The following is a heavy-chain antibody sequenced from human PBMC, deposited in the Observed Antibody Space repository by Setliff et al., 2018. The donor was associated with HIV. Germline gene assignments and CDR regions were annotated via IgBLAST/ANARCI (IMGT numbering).Heavy chain of an antibody. D-gene: IGHD6-13*01. CDR3: ARPRLYSNALEY. J-gene: IGHJ4*02. Sequence: GGSLRLSCAASGFAFSSYSMNWVRQAPGKGLEWVSSISTSGRYIYYADSVKGRFTLSRDNSKNTVYLQMNSLRPEDTAVYYCARPRLYSNALEYWGQGTLVTVSS. CDR2: ISTSGRYI. V-gene: IGHV3-21*01. CDR1: GFAFSSYS.